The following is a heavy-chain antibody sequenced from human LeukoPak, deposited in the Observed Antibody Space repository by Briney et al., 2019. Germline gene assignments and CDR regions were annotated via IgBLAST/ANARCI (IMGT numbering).Heavy chain of an antibody. V-gene: IGHV4-59*12. CDR2: IYHSGST. D-gene: IGHD6-6*01. CDR3: ARDPGGSSSTCFDP. J-gene: IGHJ5*02. Sequence: SETLSLTCTVSGGSISSYYWSWIRQPPGKGLEWIGEIYHSGSTNYNPSLKTRVTISVDKSNNQFSLKLNSVTAADTAVYYCARDPGGSSSTCFDPWGQGTLVTVSS. CDR1: GGSISSYY.